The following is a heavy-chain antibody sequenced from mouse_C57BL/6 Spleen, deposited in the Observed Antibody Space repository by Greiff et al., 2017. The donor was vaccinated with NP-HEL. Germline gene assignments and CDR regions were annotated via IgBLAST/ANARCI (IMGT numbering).Heavy chain of an antibody. CDR2: IHPNSGST. V-gene: IGHV1-64*01. CDR3: AIRGDSNYGLFDY. J-gene: IGHJ2*01. Sequence: VQLQESGAELVKPGASVKLSCKASGYTFTSYWMHWVKQRPGQGLEWIGMIHPNSGSTNYNEKFKSKATLTVDKSSSTAYMQLSSLTSEDSAVYYCAIRGDSNYGLFDYWGQGTTLTVSS. CDR1: GYTFTSYW. D-gene: IGHD2-5*01.